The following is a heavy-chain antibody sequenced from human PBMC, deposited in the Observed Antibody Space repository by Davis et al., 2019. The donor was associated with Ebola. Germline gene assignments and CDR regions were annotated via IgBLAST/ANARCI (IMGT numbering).Heavy chain of an antibody. CDR3: ARDKYVSSYYYGMDV. CDR1: GGTFSSYA. D-gene: IGHD3-16*02. V-gene: IGHV1-46*01. J-gene: IGHJ6*02. CDR2: IHPSGGST. Sequence: ASVKVSCKASGGTFSSYAISWVRQAPGQGLEWMGIIHPSGGSTSYAQKFQGRVTMTRDTSTTTVYMELSSLRSEDTAVYYCARDKYVSSYYYGMDVWGQGTTVTVSS.